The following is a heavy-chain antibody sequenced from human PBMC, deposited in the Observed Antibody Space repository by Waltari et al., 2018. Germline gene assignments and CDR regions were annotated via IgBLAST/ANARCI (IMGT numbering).Heavy chain of an antibody. CDR1: AYTFTGYY. V-gene: IGHV1-2*02. CDR2: INHNNGGT. CDR3: ARRKDGSSWGYDY. Sequence: QVQIVQSGAEVKEPGASVKVSCKASAYTFTGYYIHWVRQAHGQGLEWMGWINHNNGGTKYSQNFQGRVTMTRDTSISTAYMELSSLTSDDTAVYYCARRKDGSSWGYDYWGQGTLVTVSS. J-gene: IGHJ4*02. D-gene: IGHD6-6*01.